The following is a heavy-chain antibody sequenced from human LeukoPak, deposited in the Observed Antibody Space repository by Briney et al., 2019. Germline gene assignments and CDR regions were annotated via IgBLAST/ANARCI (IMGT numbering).Heavy chain of an antibody. J-gene: IGHJ4*02. CDR2: IYYSGST. D-gene: IGHD6-19*01. CDR3: ATLSLAVAGYLDY. V-gene: IGHV4-39*01. Sequence: PSETLSLTCTVSGGSISSSSYYWGWIRQPPGKGLEWIGSIYYSGSTYYNPSLKSRVTISVDTSKNQFSLKLSSVTAADTAVYYCATLSLAVAGYLDYWGQGTLVTVSS. CDR1: GGSISSSSYY.